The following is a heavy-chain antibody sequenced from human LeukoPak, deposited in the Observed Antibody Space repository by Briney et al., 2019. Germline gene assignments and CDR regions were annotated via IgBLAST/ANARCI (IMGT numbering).Heavy chain of an antibody. CDR1: GFTFSSYA. D-gene: IGHD3-10*01. CDR3: AKDSRDYYGSGSYYSF. CDR2: ISGSGGST. J-gene: IGHJ4*02. V-gene: IGHV3-23*01. Sequence: GGSLRLSCAASGFTFSSYAMSWVRQAPGKGLEWVSAISGSGGSTYYADSVKGRFTISRDNSKNTLYLQMNSLRAEDTAVYYCAKDSRDYYGSGSYYSFWGQGTLVTVSS.